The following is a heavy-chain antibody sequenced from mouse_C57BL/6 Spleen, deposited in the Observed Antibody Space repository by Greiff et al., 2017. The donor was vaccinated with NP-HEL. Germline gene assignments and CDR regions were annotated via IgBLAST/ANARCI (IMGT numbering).Heavy chain of an antibody. CDR3: ARWLDSSGHFDY. D-gene: IGHD3-2*02. CDR1: GYTFTDYY. V-gene: IGHV1-26*01. CDR2: INPNNGGT. J-gene: IGHJ2*01. Sequence: VQLQQSGPELVKPGASVKISCKASGYTFTDYYMNWVKQSHGKSLEWIGDINPNNGGTSYNQKFKGKATLTVDKSSSTAYMELRSLTSEDSAVYYCARWLDSSGHFDYWGQGTTLTVSS.